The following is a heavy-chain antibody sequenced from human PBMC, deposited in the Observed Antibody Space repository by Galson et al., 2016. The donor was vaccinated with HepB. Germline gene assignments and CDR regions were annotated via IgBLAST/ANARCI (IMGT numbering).Heavy chain of an antibody. CDR1: GGSISSGGYY. D-gene: IGHD5-18*01. J-gene: IGHJ4*02. CDR3: AGDKNERGYSYGHFDY. V-gene: IGHV4-31*03. Sequence: TLSLTCTVSGGSISSGGYYWSWIRQHPGKGLEWIGYIHYSGSTYYNPSLESRVSISGDTSKNQFSLKLSSVTAADTAVYYCAGDKNERGYSYGHFDYWGQGSLVTVAS. CDR2: IHYSGST.